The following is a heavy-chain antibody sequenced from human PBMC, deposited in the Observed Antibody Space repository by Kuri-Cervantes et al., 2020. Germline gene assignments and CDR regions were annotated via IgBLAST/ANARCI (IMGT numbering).Heavy chain of an antibody. Sequence: ASVKVSCKASGYTFTSYGISWVRQAPGQGLEWMGWISAYNGNTNYAQKFQGRVTMTRNTSISTAYMELSSLRSEDTAVYYCARGKARLLWFGELLNDNYGMDVWGQGTTVTVSS. D-gene: IGHD3-10*01. CDR2: ISAYNGNT. V-gene: IGHV1-18*01. J-gene: IGHJ6*02. CDR3: ARGKARLLWFGELLNDNYGMDV. CDR1: GYTFTSYG.